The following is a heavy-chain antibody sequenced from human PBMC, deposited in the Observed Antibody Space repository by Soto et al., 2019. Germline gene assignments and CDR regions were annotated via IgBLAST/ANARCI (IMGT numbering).Heavy chain of an antibody. D-gene: IGHD1-1*01. V-gene: IGHV6-1*01. CDR3: VRVDWNDAGS. CDR1: GDSVSSTSAA. J-gene: IGHJ5*02. CDR2: TRYTSKWSY. Sequence: RTLSLTCVICGDSVSSTSAAWEWIRQTPSRGFEWLGRTRYTSKWSYEYARSVKGRITISPDTSKNHFSLQLDSVTPEDTAVYYCVRVDWNDAGSWGQGTLVTVSS.